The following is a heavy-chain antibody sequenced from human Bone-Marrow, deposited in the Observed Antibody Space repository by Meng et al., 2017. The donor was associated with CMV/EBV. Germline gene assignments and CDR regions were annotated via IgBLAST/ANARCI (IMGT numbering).Heavy chain of an antibody. D-gene: IGHD5-12*01. CDR1: GFTFSSYE. V-gene: IGHV3-48*03. Sequence: GGSLRLSCAASGFTFSSYEMNWVRQAPGKGLEWVSYISSSGSTIYYADSVKGRLTITRDDAKNSLYLQMNSLRAEDTAVYYCARGGLRFPFPYYYGMDVWGQGTTVTVSS. CDR3: ARGGLRFPFPYYYGMDV. CDR2: ISSSGSTI. J-gene: IGHJ6*02.